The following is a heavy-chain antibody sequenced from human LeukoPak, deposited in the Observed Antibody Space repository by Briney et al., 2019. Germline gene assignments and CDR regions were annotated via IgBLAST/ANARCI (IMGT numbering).Heavy chain of an antibody. CDR3: ARPSTTYYGDYGAYFDY. CDR2: INWSGGST. Sequence: SGGSLRLSCAASGFTFDDYAMHWVRHAPGKGLEWVSLINWSGGSTYYTDSVKGRFTISRDNAKNSLYLQMNSLRAEDTALYYCARPSTTYYGDYGAYFDYWGQGTLVTVSS. V-gene: IGHV3-43D*03. CDR1: GFTFDDYA. D-gene: IGHD4-17*01. J-gene: IGHJ4*02.